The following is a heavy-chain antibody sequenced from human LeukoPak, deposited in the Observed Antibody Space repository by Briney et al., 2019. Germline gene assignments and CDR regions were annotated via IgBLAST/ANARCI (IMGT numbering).Heavy chain of an antibody. J-gene: IGHJ4*02. CDR3: ARRGGLDY. CDR1: GYSFSNYW. D-gene: IGHD3-10*01. CDR2: IYPGDSNT. Sequence: GESLKISCEGSGYSFSNYWIGWVRQMSGKGLEWMGIIYPGDSNTKYNPSFQGQVTISADKSVSTAYLQWSSLKASDTAMYYCARRGGLDYWGQGTLVTVSS. V-gene: IGHV5-51*01.